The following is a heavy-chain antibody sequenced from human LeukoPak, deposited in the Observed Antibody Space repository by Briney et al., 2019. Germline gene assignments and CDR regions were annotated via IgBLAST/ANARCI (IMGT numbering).Heavy chain of an antibody. D-gene: IGHD1-1*01. CDR1: GFTVSSYG. Sequence: GGSLRLSCAASGFTVSSYGLNWVRQAPGKGLEWVSYISSSSNIDYADSVKGRFTISRDNVKNSLYLQMNSLRAEDTAVYYCARDRPGSMDVWGQGTTVTVSS. V-gene: IGHV3-48*01. J-gene: IGHJ6*02. CDR2: ISSSSNI. CDR3: ARDRPGSMDV.